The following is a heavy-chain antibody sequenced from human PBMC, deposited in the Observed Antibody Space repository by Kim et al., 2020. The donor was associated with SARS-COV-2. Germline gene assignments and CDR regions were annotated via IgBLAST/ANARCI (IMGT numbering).Heavy chain of an antibody. D-gene: IGHD5-18*01. J-gene: IGHJ5*02. CDR2: IYYSGST. CDR3: ARVSIQLWLNWFDP. Sequence: SETLSLTCTVSGGSVSSGSYYWSWIRQPPGKGLEWIGYIYYSGSTNYNPSLKSRVTISVDTSKNQFSLKLSSVTAADTAVYYCARVSIQLWLNWFDPWGQGTLVTVSS. V-gene: IGHV4-61*01. CDR1: GGSVSSGSYY.